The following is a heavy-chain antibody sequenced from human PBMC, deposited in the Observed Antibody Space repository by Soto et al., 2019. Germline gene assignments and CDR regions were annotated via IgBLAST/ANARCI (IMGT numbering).Heavy chain of an antibody. D-gene: IGHD5-18*01. V-gene: IGHV1-69*12. J-gene: IGHJ4*02. CDR3: ASGIQLWLRRINSGCSG. CDR2: IIPMFGTA. Sequence: QVQLVQSGAEVKKPESSVKVSCKAPGGTFSTYAISWVRQAPGQGLEWMGGIIPMFGTANYEQRFQDRVMITADESTNTVIVELSSLRSEVTAVYFCASGIQLWLRRINSGCSGWGQGTLVTVTS. CDR1: GGTFSTYA.